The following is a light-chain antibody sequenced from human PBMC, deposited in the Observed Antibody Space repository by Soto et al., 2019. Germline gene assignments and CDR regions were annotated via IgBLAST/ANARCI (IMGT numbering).Light chain of an antibody. CDR2: GNS. J-gene: IGLJ1*01. CDR3: QSYDSSLSGYV. Sequence: QSVLTQPPSVSGAPGQRVTISCTGSSSNIGAGYDVHWYQQLPGTAAKLLIYGNSNRPSGVPDRFSGSKSGTSASLATTGLQAEDEADYSCQSYDSSLSGYVFGTGTKLTVL. V-gene: IGLV1-40*01. CDR1: SSNIGAGYD.